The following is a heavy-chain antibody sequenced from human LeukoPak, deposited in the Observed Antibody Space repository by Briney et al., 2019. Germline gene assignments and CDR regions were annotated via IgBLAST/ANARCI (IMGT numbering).Heavy chain of an antibody. Sequence: GGSLRLSCVASRFTFSNYAMSWVRQAPGKGLEWVSVISGSGGSTYYADSVKGRFTISRDNSKITLYLQVNSLRAEDTAVYYCAKQLGYCSDGSCYFPYWGQGTLVTVSS. CDR3: AKQLGYCSDGSCYFPY. CDR2: ISGSGGST. V-gene: IGHV3-23*01. J-gene: IGHJ4*02. CDR1: RFTFSNYA. D-gene: IGHD2-15*01.